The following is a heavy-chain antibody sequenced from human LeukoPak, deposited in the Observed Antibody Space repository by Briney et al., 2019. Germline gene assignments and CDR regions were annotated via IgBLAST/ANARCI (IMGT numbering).Heavy chain of an antibody. J-gene: IGHJ6*03. D-gene: IGHD3-10*01. CDR1: GFTVSSNY. CDR2: IYSGGST. V-gene: IGHV3-66*02. Sequence: GGSLRLSCAASGFTVSSNYMSWVRQAPGKGLEWVSVIYSGGSTYYADSVKGRFTISRDNSKSTLYLQMNSLRAEDTAVYYCARDGGYYGSGARKIPATRYYYYYMDVWGKGTTVTVSS. CDR3: ARDGGYYGSGARKIPATRYYYYYMDV.